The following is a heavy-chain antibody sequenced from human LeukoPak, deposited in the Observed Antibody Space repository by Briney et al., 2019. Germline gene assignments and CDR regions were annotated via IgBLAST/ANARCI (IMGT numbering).Heavy chain of an antibody. CDR3: ARGTPGYDHAFDI. V-gene: IGHV3-7*04. CDR2: IKQDGSEK. Sequence: PGGSLRLSCAASGFTFSLYWITWVRQAPGKGLEWVANIKQDGSEKYYVGSVKGRFTISRDNAKNSLYLQMNSLRAEDTAVYYCARGTPGYDHAFDIWGQGTMVTVSS. J-gene: IGHJ3*02. D-gene: IGHD5-12*01. CDR1: GFTFSLYW.